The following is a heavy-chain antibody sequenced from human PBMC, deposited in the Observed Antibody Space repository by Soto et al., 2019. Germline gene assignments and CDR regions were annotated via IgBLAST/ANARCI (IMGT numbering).Heavy chain of an antibody. Sequence: QVQLVQSGAEVKKPGSSVKVSCKASGGTFSSYAISWVRQAPGQGLEWMGGIIPIFGTANYAQKFQGRVTITADESTSTAYMELSSLRSEDRAVYYCARARRTYYYDSSGYSVDYWGQGTLVTVSS. V-gene: IGHV1-69*01. J-gene: IGHJ4*02. CDR3: ARARRTYYYDSSGYSVDY. CDR2: IIPIFGTA. CDR1: GGTFSSYA. D-gene: IGHD3-22*01.